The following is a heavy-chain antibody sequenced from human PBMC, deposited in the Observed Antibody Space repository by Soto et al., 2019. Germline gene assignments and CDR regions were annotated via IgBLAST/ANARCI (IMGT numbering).Heavy chain of an antibody. D-gene: IGHD6-13*01. CDR1: GGTFSSYT. CDR3: ARGIADNWFDP. Sequence: QVQLVQSGAEVKKPGSSVKVSCKASGGTFSSYTISWVRQAPGQVLEWMGRIIPILGIANYAQKFQGRVTITADKSTSTAYMELSSLRSEDTAVYYCARGIADNWFDPWGQGTLVTVSS. CDR2: IIPILGIA. J-gene: IGHJ5*02. V-gene: IGHV1-69*02.